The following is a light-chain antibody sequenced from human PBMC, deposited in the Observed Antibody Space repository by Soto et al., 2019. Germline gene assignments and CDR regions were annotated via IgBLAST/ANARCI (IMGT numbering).Light chain of an antibody. CDR2: AAS. CDR3: QQSYSTLDYT. J-gene: IGKJ2*01. V-gene: IGKV1-39*01. CDR1: QRISNY. Sequence: DIQMTQSPSSLSASVGDRVTITCRASQRISNYLNWYQHKPGKAPRLLIYAASSLQSGVPSRFSGSGYGTDFTLTISSLQPEDSATYYCQQSYSTLDYTFGQGTKVEIK.